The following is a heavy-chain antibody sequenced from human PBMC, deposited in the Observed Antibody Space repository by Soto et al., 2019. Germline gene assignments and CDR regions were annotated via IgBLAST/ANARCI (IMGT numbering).Heavy chain of an antibody. CDR2: IYPGDSDT. Sequence: PGEPNKISSNGSGDTFTDYWIRRVRQINGKGLEWMGIIYPGDSDTRYSPSFQGQVTISADKSISTAYLQWSSLKASDTAMFYCARGGYSGNSKDPFYIWGPGSMVTVS. D-gene: IGHD6-25*01. CDR3: ARGGYSGNSKDPFYI. V-gene: IGHV5-51*01. CDR1: GDTFTDYW. J-gene: IGHJ3*02.